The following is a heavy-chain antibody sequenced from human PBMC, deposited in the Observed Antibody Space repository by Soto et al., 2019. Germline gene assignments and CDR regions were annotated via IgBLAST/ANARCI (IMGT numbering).Heavy chain of an antibody. CDR3: ARARIAAAGSYYYYYYGMDV. CDR1: GGSFSGYY. V-gene: IGHV4-34*01. Sequence: SETPSLTCAVYGGSFSGYYWSWIRQPPGKGLEWIGEINHSGSTNYNPSLKSRVTISVDTSKNQFSLKLSSVTAADTAVYYCARARIAAAGSYYYYYYGMDVWGQGTTVTVSS. J-gene: IGHJ6*02. CDR2: INHSGST. D-gene: IGHD6-13*01.